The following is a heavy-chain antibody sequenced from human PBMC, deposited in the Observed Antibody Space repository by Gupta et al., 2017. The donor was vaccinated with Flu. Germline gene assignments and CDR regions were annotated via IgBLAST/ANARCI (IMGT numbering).Heavy chain of an antibody. CDR3: AKDLPSGGHGMDV. CDR2: ISGSGGST. V-gene: IGHV3-23*01. CDR1: GFTFSSYA. Sequence: EVQLLESGGGLVQPGGSLRLSCAASGFTFSSYAISLVRQAPGKGLEWVSAISGSGGSTYYADSVKGRFTISRDNSKNTLYLQMNSLRAEDKAVYYCAKDLPSGGHGMDVWGQGTTVTVSS. J-gene: IGHJ6*02. D-gene: IGHD1-26*01.